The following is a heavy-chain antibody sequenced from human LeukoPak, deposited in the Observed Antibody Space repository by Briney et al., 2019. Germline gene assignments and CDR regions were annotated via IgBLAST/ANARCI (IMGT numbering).Heavy chain of an antibody. Sequence: SETLSLTCTVSGGSISSSSYYWGWIRQPPGKGLEWIGSIYYSGSTYYNPSLKSRVTISVDTSKNRFSLKLSSVTAADTAVYYCAREAEAFDIWGQGTMVTVSS. CDR3: AREAEAFDI. D-gene: IGHD6-13*01. CDR1: GGSISSSSYY. V-gene: IGHV4-39*07. CDR2: IYYSGST. J-gene: IGHJ3*02.